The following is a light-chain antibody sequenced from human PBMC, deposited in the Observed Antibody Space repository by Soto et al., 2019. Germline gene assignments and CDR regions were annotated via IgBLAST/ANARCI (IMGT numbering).Light chain of an antibody. V-gene: IGLV1-44*01. CDR2: TNN. Sequence: QSVLTQPPSASGAPGQRVTISCSGSSSNIGSNTVNWYQQLPGTAPKLLIYTNNQRPSGVRDRFSGSRSGTSASLGITGFQTGDEADYYCGSWDSSLSAYVFGTGTKVTVL. CDR3: GSWDSSLSAYV. J-gene: IGLJ1*01. CDR1: SSNIGSNT.